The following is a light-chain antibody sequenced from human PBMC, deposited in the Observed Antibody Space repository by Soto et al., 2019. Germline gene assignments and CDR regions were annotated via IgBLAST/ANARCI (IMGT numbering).Light chain of an antibody. CDR1: SSNIGTYA. Sequence: QSVLTQPPSAPGTPGQRVTISCSGSSSNIGTYAVNWYQHFPGAAPKLLIGGNDQRPSGVPDRISGSKSGTSASLAISGLQSGDEADYYCAAWDDSLSGWVFGGGTKVTVL. CDR2: GND. CDR3: AAWDDSLSGWV. V-gene: IGLV1-44*01. J-gene: IGLJ2*01.